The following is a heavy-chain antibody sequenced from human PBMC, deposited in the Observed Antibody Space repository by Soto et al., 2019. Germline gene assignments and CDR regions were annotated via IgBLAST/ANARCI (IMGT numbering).Heavy chain of an antibody. J-gene: IGHJ4*02. Sequence: GGSLRLSCAASGFTYSSSAMSWVRQAPGKGLEWVSAISGGGAYTYYADSVKGRFTISRDNSKSTLSLQMNSLRAEDTAVYYCAKGSAAGRPYYFDYWGQGTLVTVSS. CDR2: ISGGGAYT. CDR1: GFTYSSSA. V-gene: IGHV3-23*01. D-gene: IGHD2-2*01. CDR3: AKGSAAGRPYYFDY.